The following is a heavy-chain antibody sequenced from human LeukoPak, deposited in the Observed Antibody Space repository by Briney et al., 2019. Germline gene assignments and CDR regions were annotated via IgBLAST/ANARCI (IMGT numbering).Heavy chain of an antibody. CDR2: IYSGGST. CDR3: ARVEQWLVGNAFDI. CDR1: GFTFSSNY. V-gene: IGHV3-53*01. J-gene: IGHJ3*02. D-gene: IGHD6-19*01. Sequence: PGGSLSLSCAPSGFTFSSNYMSWVRQAPGKGLEWVSVIYSGGSTYYADSVKGRFTISRDNSKNTLYLQMNSLRAEDTAVYYCARVEQWLVGNAFDIWGQATMVTVSS.